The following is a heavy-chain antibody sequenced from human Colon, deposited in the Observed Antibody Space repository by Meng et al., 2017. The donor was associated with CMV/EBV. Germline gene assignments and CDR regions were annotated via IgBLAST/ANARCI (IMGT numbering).Heavy chain of an antibody. V-gene: IGHV3-11*04. CDR2: ISSSGSTI. J-gene: IGHJ5*02. CDR1: GFTFSDYY. D-gene: IGHD3-3*01. Sequence: GESLKISCAASGFTFSDYYMSWIRQAPGKGLEWVPYISSSGSTIYYADSVKGRFTISRDNAKNSLYLQMNSLRAEDTAVYYCASHITIFGVPYPNSWFDPWGQGTLVTVSS. CDR3: ASHITIFGVPYPNSWFDP.